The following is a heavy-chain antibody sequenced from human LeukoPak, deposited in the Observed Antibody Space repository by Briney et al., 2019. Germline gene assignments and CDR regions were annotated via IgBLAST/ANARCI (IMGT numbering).Heavy chain of an antibody. CDR3: ARGHDVGDHFDY. CDR2: ISAYNGNT. D-gene: IGHD2-21*02. Sequence: GASVTVSCKASGYTFSSYGISWVRQAPGQGLEWMGWISAYNGNTNYAQKLQGRVTMTRDTSTSTVYMELSSLRSEDTAVYYCARGHDVGDHFDYWGQGTLVTVSS. J-gene: IGHJ4*02. V-gene: IGHV1-18*01. CDR1: GYTFSSYG.